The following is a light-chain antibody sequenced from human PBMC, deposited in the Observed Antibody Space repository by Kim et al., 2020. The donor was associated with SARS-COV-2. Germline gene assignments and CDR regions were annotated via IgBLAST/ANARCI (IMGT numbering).Light chain of an antibody. CDR1: NLGSKS. Sequence: SYELTQPPSLSVAPGETARITCGGNNLGSKSVHWYQQRPGQAPLLVIFYDRDRPSGIPGRFSGSHSGNTATLTIHRVEAGDEADYYCQVWDSGSDHYVFGIGTKVTVL. J-gene: IGLJ1*01. CDR2: YDR. CDR3: QVWDSGSDHYV. V-gene: IGLV3-21*04.